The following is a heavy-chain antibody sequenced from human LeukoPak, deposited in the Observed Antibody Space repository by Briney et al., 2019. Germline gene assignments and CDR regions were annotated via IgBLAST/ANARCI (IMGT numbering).Heavy chain of an antibody. Sequence: AESLEISCKGSGYSFTSYWIGWVRQMPGKGLEWMGIIYPGDSDTRYSPSFQGQVTISADKSISTAYLQWSSLKASDTAMYYCARFWSGYYTEINWFDPWGQASQVTVSS. D-gene: IGHD3-3*01. V-gene: IGHV5-51*01. J-gene: IGHJ5*02. CDR2: IYPGDSDT. CDR1: GYSFTSYW. CDR3: ARFWSGYYTEINWFDP.